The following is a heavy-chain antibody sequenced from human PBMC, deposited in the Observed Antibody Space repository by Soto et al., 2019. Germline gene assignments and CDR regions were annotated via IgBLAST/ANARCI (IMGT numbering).Heavy chain of an antibody. Sequence: ETLSLTCTVSGGSISGYYWSWIRQPPGKGLEWIGNVYYSGGAKYNPSVKRRVSISVDTSKNQLSLNLSSVTSDDTAIYYCARVVDVRPATYSGMDVWGPGTRVTVSS. J-gene: IGHJ6*02. D-gene: IGHD2-21*01. CDR1: GGSISGYY. CDR2: VYYSGGA. V-gene: IGHV4-59*01. CDR3: ARVVDVRPATYSGMDV.